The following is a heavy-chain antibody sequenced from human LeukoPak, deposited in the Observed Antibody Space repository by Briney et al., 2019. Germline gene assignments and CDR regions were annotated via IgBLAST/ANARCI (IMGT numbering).Heavy chain of an antibody. CDR1: GYTFTSYG. Sequence: GASVKVSCKASGYTFTSYGISWVRQAPGQGLEWMGWISAYNGNTNYAQKLQGRVTMTTDTSTSTAYMELRSLRSDDTAVYYCARDQGSGYSSGPLDPIFDYWGQGTLVTVSS. J-gene: IGHJ4*02. V-gene: IGHV1-18*01. D-gene: IGHD6-19*01. CDR2: ISAYNGNT. CDR3: ARDQGSGYSSGPLDPIFDY.